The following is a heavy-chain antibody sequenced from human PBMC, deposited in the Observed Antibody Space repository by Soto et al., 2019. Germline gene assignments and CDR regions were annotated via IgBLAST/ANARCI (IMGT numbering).Heavy chain of an antibody. CDR2: IHGSGAGT. V-gene: IGHV3-23*01. CDR3: AKDAVARNGGWDWFGP. CDR1: GFTFSNYA. Sequence: EVQLLESGGGLVQPGGSLRLSCAASGFTFSNYAMSWVRQAPGKGLEWVSSIHGSGAGTYYADSVKGLFTVSRDDSKETLYLQMGSLTVDDTAVYYCAKDAVARNGGWDWFGPWGQGTLVTVAS. J-gene: IGHJ5*02. D-gene: IGHD6-19*01.